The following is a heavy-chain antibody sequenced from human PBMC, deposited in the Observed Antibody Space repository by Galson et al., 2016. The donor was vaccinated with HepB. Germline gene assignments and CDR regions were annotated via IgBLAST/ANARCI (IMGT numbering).Heavy chain of an antibody. CDR1: GFTFSSSW. CDR2: ITSDGSST. Sequence: SLRLSCAASGFTFSSSWMHWVRQAPGKGLVWVSRITSDGSSTTYADSVKGRFTISRDNAKNTLYLQMNSLRSEDTGFYYCARKHGSGYYTDYWARGTLVTVSS. CDR3: ARKHGSGYYTDY. V-gene: IGHV3-74*01. J-gene: IGHJ4*02. D-gene: IGHD3-22*01.